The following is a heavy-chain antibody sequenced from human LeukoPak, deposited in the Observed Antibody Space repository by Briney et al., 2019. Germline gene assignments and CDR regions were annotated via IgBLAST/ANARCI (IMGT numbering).Heavy chain of an antibody. D-gene: IGHD2-2*01. V-gene: IGHV3-48*04. J-gene: IGHJ6*02. CDR3: ARVESPYCSSTSCYYYYGMDV. CDR1: GFTFSSYG. CDR2: ISSSGSTI. Sequence: PGGSLRLSCAASGFTFSSYGMRWVRQAPGKGLEWVSYISSSGSTIYYADSVKGRFTISRDNAKNSLYLQMNSLRAEDTAVYYCARVESPYCSSTSCYYYYGMDVWGQGTTVTVSS.